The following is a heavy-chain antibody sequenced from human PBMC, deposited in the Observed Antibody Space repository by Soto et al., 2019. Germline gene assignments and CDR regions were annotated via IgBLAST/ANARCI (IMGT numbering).Heavy chain of an antibody. CDR2: ISVFNGNT. V-gene: IGHV1-18*04. D-gene: IGHD3-22*01. CDR1: GYTFANYV. CDR3: ARIVGITALVDDYDI. Sequence: ASVKVSCKASGYTFANYVMSWVRQAPGQGLEWMGWISVFNGNTNYAQKLQGRVTMTTDTSTSTAYMELRSLRSDDTAVYYCARIVGITALVDDYDIWGQGTLVTVSS. J-gene: IGHJ3*02.